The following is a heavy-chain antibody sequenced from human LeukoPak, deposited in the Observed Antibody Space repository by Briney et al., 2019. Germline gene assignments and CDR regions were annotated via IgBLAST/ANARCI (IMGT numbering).Heavy chain of an antibody. Sequence: SETLSLTCTVSGGSISSYYWSWIRQPPGKGLEWIGYIYYSGSTNYNPSLKSRVTISVDTSKNQFSLTLNSVTAADTAVYYCARVPYSSSWYYFDYWGQGTLVTVST. CDR2: IYYSGST. D-gene: IGHD6-13*01. CDR3: ARVPYSSSWYYFDY. V-gene: IGHV4-59*01. CDR1: GGSISSYY. J-gene: IGHJ4*02.